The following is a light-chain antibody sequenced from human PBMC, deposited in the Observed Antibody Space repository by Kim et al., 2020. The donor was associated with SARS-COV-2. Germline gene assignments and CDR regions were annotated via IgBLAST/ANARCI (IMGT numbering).Light chain of an antibody. CDR3: SSYGGSHNFV. J-gene: IGLJ2*01. CDR1: SSDVGAYNY. V-gene: IGLV2-8*01. Sequence: QSALTQPPSASGSPGQSVTISCTGTSSDVGAYNYVSWFRQYPGKAPKLIIYEVSKRPSGVPDRFSGSKSGNTASLTVSGLQAEDEADYHCSSYGGSHNFVFGGGTKVTVL. CDR2: EVS.